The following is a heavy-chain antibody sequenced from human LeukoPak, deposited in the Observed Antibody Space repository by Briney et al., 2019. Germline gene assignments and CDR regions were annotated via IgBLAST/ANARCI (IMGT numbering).Heavy chain of an antibody. V-gene: IGHV4-34*01. CDR3: AREAIVDGYFDY. Sequence: SETLSLTCAVYGGSFSGYYRSWIRQPPGKGLEWIGEINHSRSTNYNPSLKSRVTISVDTSKNQFSLKLSSVTAADTAVYYCAREAIVDGYFDYWGQGTLVTVSS. D-gene: IGHD2-15*01. CDR2: INHSRST. J-gene: IGHJ4*02. CDR1: GGSFSGYY.